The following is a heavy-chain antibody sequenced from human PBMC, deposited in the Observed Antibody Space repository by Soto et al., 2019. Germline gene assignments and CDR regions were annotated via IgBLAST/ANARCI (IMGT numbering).Heavy chain of an antibody. J-gene: IGHJ4*02. D-gene: IGHD4-17*01. V-gene: IGHV3-30*18. Sequence: QVQLVESGGGVVQPGRSLRLSCAASGFTFSSYGMHWVRQAPGKGLEWVAVISYDGSNKYYADSVKGRFTISRDNSKNTLYLQMNSRRAEDTAGYYWAKSPLSVTSSYYFDCWGQGTLVNVSS. CDR1: GFTFSSYG. CDR3: AKSPLSVTSSYYFDC. CDR2: ISYDGSNK.